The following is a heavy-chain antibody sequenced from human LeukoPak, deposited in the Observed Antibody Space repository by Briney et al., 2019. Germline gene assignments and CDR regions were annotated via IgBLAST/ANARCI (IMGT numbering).Heavy chain of an antibody. J-gene: IGHJ4*02. Sequence: KPSETLSLTCAVYGGSFSGYYWSWIRQPPGKGLEWIGEINHSGSTNYNPSLKSRVTISVDTSKNQFSLKLSSVTAADTAVYYCARRGLYGLIYWGQVTLVTVSS. CDR1: GGSFSGYY. CDR3: ARRGLYGLIY. D-gene: IGHD2/OR15-2a*01. CDR2: INHSGST. V-gene: IGHV4-34*01.